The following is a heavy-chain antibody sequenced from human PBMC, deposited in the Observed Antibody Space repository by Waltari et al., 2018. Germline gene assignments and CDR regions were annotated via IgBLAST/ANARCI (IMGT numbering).Heavy chain of an antibody. V-gene: IGHV3-23*04. D-gene: IGHD2-2*01. CDR1: GFTFSSYA. CDR3: AKDSSGGPAARTYYFDY. Sequence: EVQLVESGGGLVKPGGSLRLSCAASGFTFSSYAMSWVRQAPGKGLEWVSAISGSVGSTYYADSVKGRFTISRDNSKNTLYLQMNSLRAEDTAVYYCAKDSSGGPAARTYYFDYWGQGTLVTVSS. J-gene: IGHJ4*02. CDR2: ISGSVGST.